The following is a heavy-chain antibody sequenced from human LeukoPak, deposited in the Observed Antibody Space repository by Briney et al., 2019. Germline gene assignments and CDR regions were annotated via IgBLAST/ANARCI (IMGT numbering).Heavy chain of an antibody. CDR1: GYTFTGYY. J-gene: IGHJ4*02. CDR3: VRDKSGNSGWYSYFDY. V-gene: IGHV1-2*02. CDR2: INPNSGDT. D-gene: IGHD6-19*01. Sequence: ASVKVSCKASGYTFTGYYIHWVRQAPGQGLEWMGWINPNSGDTNYAQKFQGRVTMTRDTSISTAYMELSRLRSDDTAVYYCVRDKSGNSGWYSYFDYWGQGTLVTVSS.